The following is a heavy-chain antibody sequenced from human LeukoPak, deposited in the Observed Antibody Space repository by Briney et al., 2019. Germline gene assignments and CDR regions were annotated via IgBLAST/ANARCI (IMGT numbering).Heavy chain of an antibody. J-gene: IGHJ5*02. D-gene: IGHD6-13*01. CDR3: ARDTDSSSWYGTLDP. Sequence: GRSLRLSCAASGFTFSSYAMHWVRQAPGKGLEWVAVISYDGSNKYYADSVKGRFTISRDNSKNTLYLQMNSLRAEDTAVYYCARDTDSSSWYGTLDPWGQGTLVTVPS. CDR2: ISYDGSNK. CDR1: GFTFSSYA. V-gene: IGHV3-30-3*01.